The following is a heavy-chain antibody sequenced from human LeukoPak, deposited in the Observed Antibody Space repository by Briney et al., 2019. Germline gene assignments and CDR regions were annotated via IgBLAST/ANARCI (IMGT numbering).Heavy chain of an antibody. Sequence: PGGSLRLSCAASGVTFSRYWMSWVRQAPGKGRGGVLAISSSSSYIYYADSVKGGFTISRDNAKNSLYLQMNSLRAQDTAVYYCASDLGYYDILTGPPRYYGMDVWGQGTTVTVSS. CDR1: GVTFSRYW. V-gene: IGHV3-21*01. CDR2: ISSSSSYI. CDR3: ASDLGYYDILTGPPRYYGMDV. J-gene: IGHJ6*02. D-gene: IGHD3-9*01.